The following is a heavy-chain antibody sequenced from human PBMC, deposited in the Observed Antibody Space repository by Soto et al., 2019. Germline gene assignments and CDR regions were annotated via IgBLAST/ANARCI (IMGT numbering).Heavy chain of an antibody. CDR2: IVVGSGNT. CDR1: GFTFTNSA. V-gene: IGHV1-58*02. Sequence: SVKVSCKASGFTFTNSAIQWVRQARGQRLEWIGWIVVGSGNTNYAQKFQERLTITRDMSTSTAYMELSSLRSEDTAMYYCARHTLKRGEYQLVKEYYYGMDVWGQGTTVTVSS. D-gene: IGHD2-2*01. CDR3: ARHTLKRGEYQLVKEYYYGMDV. J-gene: IGHJ6*02.